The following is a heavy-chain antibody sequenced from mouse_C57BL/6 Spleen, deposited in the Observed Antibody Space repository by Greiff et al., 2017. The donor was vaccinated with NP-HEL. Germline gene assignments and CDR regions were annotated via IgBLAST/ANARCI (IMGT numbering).Heavy chain of an antibody. CDR1: GYTFTSSW. J-gene: IGHJ4*01. V-gene: IGHV1-7*01. Sequence: QVQLEQSGAELVKPGASVKMSCKASGYTFTSSWMHWVEQRPGQGLEWIGYIYPSSGYAKYNQKFKGKATLTADKSSSTAYMQLSSLTYEDSAVDYCARSSRSLHAMDYWGQGTSVTVSA. CDR3: ARSSRSLHAMDY. CDR2: IYPSSGYA.